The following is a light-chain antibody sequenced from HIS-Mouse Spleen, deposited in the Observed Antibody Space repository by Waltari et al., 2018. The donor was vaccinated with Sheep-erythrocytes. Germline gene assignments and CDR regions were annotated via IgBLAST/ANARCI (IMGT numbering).Light chain of an antibody. V-gene: IGLV1-51*01. J-gene: IGLJ3*02. CDR1: SSNIGNNY. CDR2: DNN. Sequence: QSVLTQPPSVSAAPGQKVTISCSGSSSNIGNNYVSWYQQHPGTAPKLLVYDNNKRPSGSPDRVTGSKPGTAATLGITGLQTGDEADYYCGTWDSSLSAGRVFGGGTKLTVL. CDR3: GTWDSSLSAGRV.